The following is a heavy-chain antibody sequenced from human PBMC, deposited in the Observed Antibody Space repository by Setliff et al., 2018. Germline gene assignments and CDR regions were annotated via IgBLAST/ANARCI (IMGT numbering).Heavy chain of an antibody. V-gene: IGHV4-39*07. CDR3: ARGYCSSPSCFFAGWFDP. Sequence: SETLSLTCTVPGGSITTSSYSWGWIRQPPGKGLEWIGEINHTGSTNYSPSIKSRVTISVDTSKNQFSLKLTSVTAADTAVYYCARGYCSSPSCFFAGWFDPWGQGTLVTVSS. CDR1: GGSITTSSYS. J-gene: IGHJ5*02. CDR2: INHTGST. D-gene: IGHD2-2*01.